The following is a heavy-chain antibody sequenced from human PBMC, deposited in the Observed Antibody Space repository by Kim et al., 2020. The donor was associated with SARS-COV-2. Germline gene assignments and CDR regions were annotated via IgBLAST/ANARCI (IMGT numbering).Heavy chain of an antibody. CDR3: ARQGPSLVVVADYFDY. D-gene: IGHD3-22*01. J-gene: IGHJ4*02. Sequence: PALKSRVPISVDTSKNHFSLKLSSVTAADTAVYYCARQGPSLVVVADYFDYWGQGTLVTVSS. V-gene: IGHV4-39*01.